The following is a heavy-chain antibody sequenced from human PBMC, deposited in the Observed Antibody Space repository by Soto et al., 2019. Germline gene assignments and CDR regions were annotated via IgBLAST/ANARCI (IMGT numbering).Heavy chain of an antibody. CDR2: IVVGSGNT. CDR1: TFTFTSSA. CDR3: ATHREGATYYFDY. V-gene: IGHV1-58*01. J-gene: IGHJ4*02. D-gene: IGHD1-26*01. Sequence: QMQLVQSGPEVKKPGTSVKVSCKASTFTFTSSAVQWVRQARGQRLECIGWIVVGSGNTKYAQNFQERDTITRDMSSGTAYLELSSLRSEDTAVYYCATHREGATYYFDYWGQGTLLTVSS.